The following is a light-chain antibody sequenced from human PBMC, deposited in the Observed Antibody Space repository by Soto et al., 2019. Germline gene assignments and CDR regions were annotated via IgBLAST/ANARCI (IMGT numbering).Light chain of an antibody. CDR3: QQYNSFTWT. CDR2: KAS. J-gene: IGKJ1*01. CDR1: QSISSW. Sequence: DIQMTQSPSTLSASVGDRVTITCRASQSISSWLAWYQQKPGKAPKLLIYKASSLESGVPSRFSGSGSGTEFTLTISSLQPDYFATYYCQQYNSFTWTFGQGTKVEIK. V-gene: IGKV1-5*03.